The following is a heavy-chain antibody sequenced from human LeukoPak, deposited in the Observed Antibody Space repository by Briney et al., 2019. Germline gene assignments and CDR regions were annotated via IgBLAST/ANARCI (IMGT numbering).Heavy chain of an antibody. CDR2: IYHSGST. CDR3: ATGKKAGTFDY. D-gene: IGHD6-13*01. Sequence: PSETLSLTCTVSGYSISSGYYWGWIRQPPGQGLEWIGSIYHSGSTYYNPSLKSRVTISVDTSKNQFSLKLSSVTAADTAVYYCATGKKAGTFDYWGQGTLVTVSS. J-gene: IGHJ4*02. CDR1: GYSISSGYY. V-gene: IGHV4-38-2*02.